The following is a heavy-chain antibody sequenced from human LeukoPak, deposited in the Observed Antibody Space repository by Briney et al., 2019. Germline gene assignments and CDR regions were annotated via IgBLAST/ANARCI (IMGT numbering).Heavy chain of an antibody. CDR1: GFTFSGFG. D-gene: IGHD5-12*01. CDR2: IWYHGNEI. J-gene: IGHJ4*02. V-gene: IGHV3-33*01. Sequence: GGSLRLSCAASGFTFSGFGMHWVRKAPGKGLEWVAVIWYHGNEIHYVDSVKGRFTISRDNFRNTLYLQMNNLRAEDSAVYYCVRGSGGNGYGYWGDSWGRGTLVTVSS. CDR3: VRGSGGNGYGYWGDS.